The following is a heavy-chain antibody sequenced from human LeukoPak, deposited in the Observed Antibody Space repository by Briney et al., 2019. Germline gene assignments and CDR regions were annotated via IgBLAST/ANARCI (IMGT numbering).Heavy chain of an antibody. V-gene: IGHV3-23*01. CDR3: AKWGDYDVLTGYYVSDY. CDR2: ITGSGGNT. CDR1: GFTFSNYA. J-gene: IGHJ4*02. Sequence: PGGSLRLSCAASGFTFSNYAMSWVRQAPGKGPDWVSAITGSGGNTYYADSLKGRFTISRDNSKNTVFLQMNSLRAEGTAVYYCAKWGDYDVLTGYYVSDYWGQGTLVTVSS. D-gene: IGHD3-9*01.